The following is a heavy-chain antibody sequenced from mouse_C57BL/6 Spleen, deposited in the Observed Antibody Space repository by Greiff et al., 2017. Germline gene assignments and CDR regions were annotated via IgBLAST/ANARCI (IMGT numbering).Heavy chain of an antibody. V-gene: IGHV5-4*01. CDR3: ARDSSGYYLDY. Sequence: EVQLVESGGGLVKPGGSLKLSCAASGFTFSSYAMSWVRQTPEQRLEWVATISDGGSYTYYPDNVKGRFTISRDNAKNNLYLQLSHLKSEDTAMYYCARDSSGYYLDYWGQGTTLTVSS. CDR1: GFTFSSYA. CDR2: ISDGGSYT. J-gene: IGHJ2*01. D-gene: IGHD3-2*02.